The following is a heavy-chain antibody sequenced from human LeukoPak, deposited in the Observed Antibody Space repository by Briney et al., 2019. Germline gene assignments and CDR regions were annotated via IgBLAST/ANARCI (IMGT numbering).Heavy chain of an antibody. J-gene: IGHJ4*02. CDR1: GFTFSSYA. CDR3: ARDREDTAMAPSNGYFDY. V-gene: IGHV3-23*01. Sequence: GGSLRLSCAASGFTFSSYAMSWVRQAPGKGLEWVSAISGSGGSTYYADSVKGRFTISRDNAKNSLYLQMNSLRAEDTAVYYCARDREDTAMAPSNGYFDYWGQGTLVTVSS. D-gene: IGHD5-18*01. CDR2: ISGSGGST.